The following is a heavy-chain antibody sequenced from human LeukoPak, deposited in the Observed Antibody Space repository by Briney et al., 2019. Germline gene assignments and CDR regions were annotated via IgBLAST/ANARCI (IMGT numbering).Heavy chain of an antibody. CDR2: MSGSGGST. CDR3: KQKTAYEIIPSYGMDV. V-gene: IGHV3-23*01. CDR1: RVTFRIYA. D-gene: IGHD3-9*01. Sequence: PEGSHRLSCPTARVTFRIYARSWARPAPWKRLEWVSAMSGSGGSTYYADSEKSRFTISRDNSKHTLYLQMNSLRAEDTAFFFFKQKTAYEIIPSYGMDVWGQGTTVTVSS. J-gene: IGHJ6*02.